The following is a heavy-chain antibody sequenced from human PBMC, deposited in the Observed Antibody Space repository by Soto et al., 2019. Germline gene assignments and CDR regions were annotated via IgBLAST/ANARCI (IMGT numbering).Heavy chain of an antibody. D-gene: IGHD6-19*01. J-gene: IGHJ4*02. CDR1: GFSFSNYG. CDR2: ISFDGSNK. Sequence: PGGSLRISCAASGFSFSNYGMHWARQAPGKGLEWVAGISFDGSNKYHADSVKGRFTISRDNSKNTLYLQMNSLRTDDTAVYYCAGGWYFFDYCGQGSLVTVSS. CDR3: AGGWYFFDY. V-gene: IGHV3-30*03.